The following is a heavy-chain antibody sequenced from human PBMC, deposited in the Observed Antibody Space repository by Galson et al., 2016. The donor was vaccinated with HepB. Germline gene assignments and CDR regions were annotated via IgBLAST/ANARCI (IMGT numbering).Heavy chain of an antibody. V-gene: IGHV1-18*04. Sequence: SVKVSCKASGYIITSSGISWMRQAPGQGLEWVGWSNLYDGTINYARKFQGRVSLTTDTSTSTAYMELRSLRFDDTAVYYCARDWDFNMDVWGKGTTVTVSS. J-gene: IGHJ6*03. CDR1: GYIITSSG. CDR3: ARDWDFNMDV. CDR2: SNLYDGTI. D-gene: IGHD1-26*01.